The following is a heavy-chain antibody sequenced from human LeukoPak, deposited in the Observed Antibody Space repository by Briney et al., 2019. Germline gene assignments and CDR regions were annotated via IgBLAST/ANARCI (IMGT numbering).Heavy chain of an antibody. Sequence: SETLSLTCTVSGGSISSYYWSWIRQPPGKGLEWIGYIYYSGSTNYNPSLKSRVTISVDTSKNQFSLKLSSVTAADTAVYYCARVPYDGSGYYYATERYGMDVWGQGTTVTVSS. D-gene: IGHD3-22*01. CDR1: GGSISSYY. CDR3: ARVPYDGSGYYYATERYGMDV. J-gene: IGHJ6*02. V-gene: IGHV4-59*12. CDR2: IYYSGST.